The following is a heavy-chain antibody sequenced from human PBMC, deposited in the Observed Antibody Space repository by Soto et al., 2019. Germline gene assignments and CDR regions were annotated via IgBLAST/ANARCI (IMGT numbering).Heavy chain of an antibody. Sequence: PGGSLRLSCAVSGFTVSSHSMHWIRQAPGKGLEWVALISSDGINKYYADSVKGRFTISRGNSKNTLYLQMNSLTTEDTAVYLCARGNCVNCYSFGCWGLGALVTVSS. CDR1: GFTVSSHS. V-gene: IGHV3-30-3*01. CDR3: ARGNCVNCYSFGC. CDR2: ISSDGINK. J-gene: IGHJ4*02. D-gene: IGHD1-1*01.